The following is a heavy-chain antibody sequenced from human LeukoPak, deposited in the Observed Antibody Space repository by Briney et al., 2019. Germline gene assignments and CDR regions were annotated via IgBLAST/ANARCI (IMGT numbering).Heavy chain of an antibody. CDR3: ARRSGYSSGRGWFDP. CDR2: IYYSGST. D-gene: IGHD6-19*01. Sequence: KSSETLSLTCTVSGGSISSYYWSWIRQPPGKGLEWIGYIYYSGSTNYNPSLRSRVTISVDTSKNQFSLKLSSVTAADTAVYYCARRSGYSSGRGWFDPWGQGTLVTVSS. V-gene: IGHV4-59*01. J-gene: IGHJ5*02. CDR1: GGSISSYY.